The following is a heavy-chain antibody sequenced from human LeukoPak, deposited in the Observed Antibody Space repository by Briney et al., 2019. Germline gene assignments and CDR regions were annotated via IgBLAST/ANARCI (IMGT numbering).Heavy chain of an antibody. D-gene: IGHD5-18*01. J-gene: IGHJ4*02. CDR1: GGSISSSNW. CDR3: ASQNSYGNFDY. Sequence: SGTLSLTCAVSGGSISSSNWWSWVRQPPGKGLEWIGEIYHSGSTNYNPSLKSQVTISVDKSTNQFSLKLSSVTPADTAVYYCASQNSYGNFDYWGQGTLVTVSS. CDR2: IYHSGST. V-gene: IGHV4-4*02.